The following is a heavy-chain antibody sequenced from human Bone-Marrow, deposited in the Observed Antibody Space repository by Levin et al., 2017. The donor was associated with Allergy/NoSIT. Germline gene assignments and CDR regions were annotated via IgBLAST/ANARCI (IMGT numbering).Heavy chain of an antibody. CDR3: ARDSLESYYYGSGGYSFADF. J-gene: IGHJ4*02. V-gene: IGHV3-21*01. D-gene: IGHD3-10*01. CDR2: ISDSSIYI. Sequence: KAGGSLRLSCEASGFTFSSYSMNWVRQAPGKGLEWVSSISDSSIYIYYADSVKGRFSISRDNAKKSLYLHMNSLRAEDTAVYYCARDSLESYYYGSGGYSFADFWGQGTLVTVSS. CDR1: GFTFSSYS.